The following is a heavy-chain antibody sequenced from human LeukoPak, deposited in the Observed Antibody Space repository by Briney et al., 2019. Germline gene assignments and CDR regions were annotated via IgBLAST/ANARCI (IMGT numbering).Heavy chain of an antibody. D-gene: IGHD6-19*01. CDR1: GFTFDDYA. CDR2: ISWNSGSI. V-gene: IGHV3-9*01. J-gene: IGHJ4*02. Sequence: GGSLRLSCAASGFTFDDYAMHWVRQAPGKGLEWVSGISWNSGSIGYADSVKGRFTISGDNAKNSLYLQMNSLRAEDTALYYCAKDHSSGWFYFDYWGQGTLVTVSS. CDR3: AKDHSSGWFYFDY.